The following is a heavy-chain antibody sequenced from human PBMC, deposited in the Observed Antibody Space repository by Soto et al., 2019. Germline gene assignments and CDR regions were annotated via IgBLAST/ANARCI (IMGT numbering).Heavy chain of an antibody. J-gene: IGHJ6*02. V-gene: IGHV1-46*03. CDR1: GYTFTSYY. D-gene: IGHD3-9*01. Sequence: SVKVSCQASGYTFTSYYMHWVRQAPGQGLEWMGIINPSGGSTSYAQKFQGRVTMTRDTSTSTVYMELSSLRSEDTAVYYCSRSTGRYYYYCGMDVWGQGTRSPSP. CDR3: SRSTGRYYYYCGMDV. CDR2: INPSGGST.